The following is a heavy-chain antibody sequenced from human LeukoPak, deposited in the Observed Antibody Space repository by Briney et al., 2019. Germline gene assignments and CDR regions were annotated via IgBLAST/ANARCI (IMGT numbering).Heavy chain of an antibody. CDR2: IYSGGST. Sequence: GGSLRLSCAASGFTVSRNYMNWVRKAQGKGLEWVSVIYSGGSTYYADSVKGRFTNSRDDSKKTVYLQMNSLRAEDTAVYYCARESDILTGYPFDCWGQGTLVT. D-gene: IGHD3-9*01. V-gene: IGHV3-66*01. J-gene: IGHJ4*02. CDR1: GFTVSRNY. CDR3: ARESDILTGYPFDC.